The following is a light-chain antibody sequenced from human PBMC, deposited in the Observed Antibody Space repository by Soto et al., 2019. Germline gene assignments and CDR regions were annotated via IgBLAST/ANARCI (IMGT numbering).Light chain of an antibody. CDR1: QTISSW. V-gene: IGKV1-5*03. J-gene: IGKJ1*01. CDR2: KAS. CDR3: QHYNSYSEA. Sequence: DIQMTQSPSTLSVSVGDRVSISCLASQTISSWLAWYQQKPGKAPKLLIYKASSLESGVPSRFSGSGSGTEFTLTISSLQPDDSATYYCQHYNSYSEAFGQGTKV.